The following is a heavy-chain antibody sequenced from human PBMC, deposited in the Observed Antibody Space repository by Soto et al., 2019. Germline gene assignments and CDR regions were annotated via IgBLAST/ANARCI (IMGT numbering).Heavy chain of an antibody. CDR2: IGISAEST. Sequence: EVQVLESGGGLVQPGGSLRLSCAASGFTFSSYGMSWVRQAPGKGLEWVSGIGISAESTHYADSVKGRFTISRDNSKNTVYLQMSGLRAEDTALYYCAKDGVWAGQFPSYPDSWGQGTMVTVSS. CDR3: AKDGVWAGQFPSYPDS. V-gene: IGHV3-23*01. D-gene: IGHD1-26*01. CDR1: GFTFSSYG. J-gene: IGHJ4*02.